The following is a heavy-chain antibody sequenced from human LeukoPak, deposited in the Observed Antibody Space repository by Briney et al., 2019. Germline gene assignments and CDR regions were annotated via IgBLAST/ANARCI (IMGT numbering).Heavy chain of an antibody. CDR2: INPKRGVT. V-gene: IGHV1-2*02. J-gene: IGHJ4*02. CDR3: ATVNCSGGSCWEDYFDY. D-gene: IGHD2-15*01. CDR1: GYTFIDYY. Sequence: ASVKVSCKASGYTFIDYYIHWVRQAPGQGLEWMGWINPKRGVTKSAQSFQGRVTMTGDTSISTAYMELSSLRSDDTAVYYCATVNCSGGSCWEDYFDYWGQGTLVTVSS.